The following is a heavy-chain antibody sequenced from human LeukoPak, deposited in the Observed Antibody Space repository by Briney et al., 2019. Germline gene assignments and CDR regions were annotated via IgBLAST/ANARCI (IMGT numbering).Heavy chain of an antibody. CDR3: AKGASHAVYYYYMDV. CDR1: GFTFDDYA. V-gene: IGHV3-9*01. Sequence: PGGSLRLSCAASGFTFDDYALHWVRQAPGKGLEWVSGISWNSGTIGYADSVKGRFTISRDSAKNSLYLQMNSLTAEDTALYYCAKGASHAVYYYYMDVWGKGTTVTVSS. CDR2: ISWNSGTI. J-gene: IGHJ6*03. D-gene: IGHD5-12*01.